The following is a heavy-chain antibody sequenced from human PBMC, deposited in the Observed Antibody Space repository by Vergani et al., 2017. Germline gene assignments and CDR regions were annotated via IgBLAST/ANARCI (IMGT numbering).Heavy chain of an antibody. CDR1: GCTFNQYG. CDR3: ARDLRLLYNRFDP. Sequence: VQLVESGGGVVQPGRSLRLSCAASGCTFNQYGMHWVRQAPGKGLEWVAVTWYDGNNKQYADSVKGRFTISRDNSKSTMYLQMNSLRDEDTGVYYCARDLRLLYNRFDPWGQGTLVTVSS. V-gene: IGHV3-33*01. CDR2: TWYDGNNK. J-gene: IGHJ5*02. D-gene: IGHD1-14*01.